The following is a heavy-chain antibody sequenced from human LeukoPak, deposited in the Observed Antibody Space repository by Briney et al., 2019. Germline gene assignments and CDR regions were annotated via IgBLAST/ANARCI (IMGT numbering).Heavy chain of an antibody. CDR3: ARDTDSGFDI. J-gene: IGHJ3*02. CDR1: GFTFSSYG. Sequence: GGSLRLSCAASGFTFSSYGMHWVRQAPGKGLEWVAVISYDGSNKYYADSVKGRFTISRDNAKNSLYLQMNSLRAEDTAVYYCARDTDSGFDIWGQGTMVTVSS. CDR2: ISYDGSNK. V-gene: IGHV3-30*03.